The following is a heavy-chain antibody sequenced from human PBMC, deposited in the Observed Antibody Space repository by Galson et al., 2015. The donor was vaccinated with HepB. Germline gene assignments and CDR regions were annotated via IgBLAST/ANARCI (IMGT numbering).Heavy chain of an antibody. CDR1: GYTFTGYY. J-gene: IGHJ4*02. D-gene: IGHD6-19*01. CDR3: AATIAVAGQFDY. V-gene: IGHV1-2*02. Sequence: SVKVSCKASGYTFTGYYMHWVRQAPGQGLECVGWINLHSGGTNYAQKFQGRVTMTGDTSISTVYMELSRLRSDDTAVYYCAATIAVAGQFDYWGQGTLVTVSS. CDR2: INLHSGGT.